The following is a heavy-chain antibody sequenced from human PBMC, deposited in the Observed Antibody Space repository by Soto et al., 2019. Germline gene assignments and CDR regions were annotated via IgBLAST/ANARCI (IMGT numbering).Heavy chain of an antibody. CDR3: AVWIGYYYGSGSSGWFDP. CDR2: IIPILGIA. Sequence: ASVKVSCKASGGTFSSYTISWVRQAPGQGLEWMGRIIPILGIANYAQKFQGRVTITADKSTSTAYMELSSLRSEDTAVYYCAVWIGYYYGSGSSGWFDPWGQGTLATVSS. CDR1: GGTFSSYT. J-gene: IGHJ5*02. D-gene: IGHD3-10*01. V-gene: IGHV1-69*02.